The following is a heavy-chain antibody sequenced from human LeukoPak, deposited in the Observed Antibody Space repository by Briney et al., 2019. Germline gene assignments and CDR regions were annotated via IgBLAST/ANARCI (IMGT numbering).Heavy chain of an antibody. CDR1: GFTFSSYA. J-gene: IGHJ4*02. Sequence: PGGSLRLSCAASGFTFSSYAMHWVRQAPGKGLEWVAVISYDGSNKYYADSVKGRFTISRDNSKNTLYLQMNSLRAEDTAVYYCARDPGTARNSSSWTSDYWGQGTLVTVSS. CDR2: ISYDGSNK. D-gene: IGHD6-13*01. CDR3: ARDPGTARNSSSWTSDY. V-gene: IGHV3-30-3*01.